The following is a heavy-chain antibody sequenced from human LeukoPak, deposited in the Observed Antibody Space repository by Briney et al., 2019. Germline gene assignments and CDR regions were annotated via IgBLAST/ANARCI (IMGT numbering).Heavy chain of an antibody. J-gene: IGHJ5*02. Sequence: GGSLRLSCAASGFTFSSYAMTWVRQAPGKGLEWVSAISGGGDGTYYADSVKGRVTTSRDNSKNTLYLQMNSLRAEDTAVYFCAKAPYSSGWGLTNWFDPWGQGTLVTVSS. D-gene: IGHD6-25*01. CDR3: AKAPYSSGWGLTNWFDP. CDR2: ISGGGDGT. V-gene: IGHV3-23*01. CDR1: GFTFSSYA.